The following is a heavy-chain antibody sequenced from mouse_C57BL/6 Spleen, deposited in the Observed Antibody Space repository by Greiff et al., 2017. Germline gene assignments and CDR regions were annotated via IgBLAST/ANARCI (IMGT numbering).Heavy chain of an antibody. CDR2: IHPSDSAT. Sequence: QVQLQQPGAELVKPGASVKVSCKASGYTFTSYWLHWVKQRPGQGLEWIGRIHPSDSATNYNQKFKGKATLTVDKSSSTAYMQLSSLTSEDSAVYYCAIYGNYLYFDVWGTGTTVTVSS. CDR1: GYTFTSYW. D-gene: IGHD2-1*01. V-gene: IGHV1-74*01. CDR3: AIYGNYLYFDV. J-gene: IGHJ1*03.